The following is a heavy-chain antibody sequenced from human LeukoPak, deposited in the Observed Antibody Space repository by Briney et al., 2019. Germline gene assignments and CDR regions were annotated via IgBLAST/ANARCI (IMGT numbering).Heavy chain of an antibody. CDR1: GSTFSSYW. V-gene: IGHV3-7*01. CDR2: IKQDGSEK. CDR3: ARDLLAGRDAFDI. J-gene: IGHJ3*02. D-gene: IGHD6-19*01. Sequence: PGGSLRLSCAASGSTFSSYWMSWVRQAPGKGLEWVANIKQDGSEKYYVDSVKGRFTISRDNAKNSLYLQMNSLRAEDTAVYYCARDLLAGRDAFDIWGQGTMVTVSS.